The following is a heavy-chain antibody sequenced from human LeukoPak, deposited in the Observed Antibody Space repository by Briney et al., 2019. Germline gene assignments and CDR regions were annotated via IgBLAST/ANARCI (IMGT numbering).Heavy chain of an antibody. CDR2: IKSKTDGGTT. J-gene: IGHJ4*02. Sequence: GGSLRLSCAASGFTFSNAWMSWVRQPPGKGLEWVGRIKSKTDGGTTDYAAPVKGRVTISRDDSKNTLYLQMNSLKTEVTAVYYCTTGPIVVVAEYYFDYWGQGTLVTVSS. CDR1: GFTFSNAW. D-gene: IGHD2-15*01. CDR3: TTGPIVVVAEYYFDY. V-gene: IGHV3-15*01.